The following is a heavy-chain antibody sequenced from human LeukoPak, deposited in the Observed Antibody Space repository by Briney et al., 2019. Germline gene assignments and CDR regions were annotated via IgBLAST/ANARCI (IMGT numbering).Heavy chain of an antibody. V-gene: IGHV3-48*02. Sequence: GGSLRLSCAASGLTFSNYSMNWVRQAPGKGLEWVSYISSSSSSIYYADSVKGRFTISRDNAKNSLYLQMNSLRDEDTAVYYCARPSDNTYYDILTGYYHAEYFQHWGQGTLVTVSS. CDR3: ARPSDNTYYDILTGYYHAEYFQH. D-gene: IGHD3-9*01. CDR2: ISSSSSSI. J-gene: IGHJ1*01. CDR1: GLTFSNYS.